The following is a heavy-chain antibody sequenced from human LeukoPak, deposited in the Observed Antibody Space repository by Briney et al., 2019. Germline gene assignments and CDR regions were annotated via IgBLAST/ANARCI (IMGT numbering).Heavy chain of an antibody. V-gene: IGHV4-39*01. CDR2: IYYSGST. D-gene: IGHD6-13*01. J-gene: IGHJ6*02. CDR3: ARSYSSSWSPYYYYGMDV. CDR1: GGSISSYY. Sequence: SETLSLTCTVSGGSISSYYWGWIRQPPGKGLEWIGSIYYSGSTYYNPSLKSRVTISVDTSKNQFSLKLSSVTAADTAVYYCARSYSSSWSPYYYYGMDVWGRGTTVTVSS.